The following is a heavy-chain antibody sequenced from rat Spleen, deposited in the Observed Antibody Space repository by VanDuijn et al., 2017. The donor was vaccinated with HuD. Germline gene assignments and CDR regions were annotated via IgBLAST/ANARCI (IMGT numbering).Heavy chain of an antibody. CDR3: ARHRNYYSSYVCAFDY. J-gene: IGHJ2*01. Sequence: EVQLVESDGGLVQPGRSLKLSCAASGFTFSDYYMAWVRQAPTEGLEWVATFSYDGSTTYYRDSVKGRFTISRDNAKSTLYLQMDSLRSEDTATYYCARHRNYYSSYVCAFDYWGQGVMVTVSS. D-gene: IGHD1-2*01. CDR2: FSYDGSTT. V-gene: IGHV5-29*01. CDR1: GFTFSDYY.